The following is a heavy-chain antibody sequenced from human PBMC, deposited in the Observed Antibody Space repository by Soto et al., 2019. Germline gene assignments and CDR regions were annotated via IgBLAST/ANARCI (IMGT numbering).Heavy chain of an antibody. CDR2: IKQDGSEK. CDR1: GFTFSAYW. J-gene: IGHJ4*02. V-gene: IGHV3-7*04. Sequence: GGSLRLSCAASGFTFSAYWMTWVRQAPGKGLEWVGNIKQDGSEKYYVDSVKGRFTISRDNAKNSLYLQMSSLRAEDTAVYYCAGGAGLAYWGQGTLVTVSS. CDR3: AGGAGLAY.